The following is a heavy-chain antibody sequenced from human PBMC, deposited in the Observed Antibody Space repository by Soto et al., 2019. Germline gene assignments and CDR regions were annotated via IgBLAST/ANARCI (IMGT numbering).Heavy chain of an antibody. Sequence: QVQLQESGPGLVKPSQTLSLTCTVSGGSISSGGYYWSWIRQHPGKGLEWIGYIYYSGSTYYNPSLKSRVNISVDTSKNQFSLKLSSVTAADTAVYYCAREYCSGGSCYEVDYYYYMDVWGKGTTVTVSS. CDR1: GGSISSGGYY. CDR3: AREYCSGGSCYEVDYYYYMDV. J-gene: IGHJ6*03. V-gene: IGHV4-31*03. CDR2: IYYSGST. D-gene: IGHD2-15*01.